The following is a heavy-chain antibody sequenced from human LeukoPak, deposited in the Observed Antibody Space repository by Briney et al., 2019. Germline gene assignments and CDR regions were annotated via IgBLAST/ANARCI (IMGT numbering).Heavy chain of an antibody. CDR3: ARDLLMTTVTTYPDLGGMDV. Sequence: ASVTVSFKASGYTFTRYYMHWVRQAPGKGLEWMGWINPNSGGTNYAQKFQGRVTMTRDTSISTAYMEMSRLTSDDTAVYYCARDLLMTTVTTYPDLGGMDVWGQGTTVTVSS. J-gene: IGHJ6*02. V-gene: IGHV1-2*02. CDR1: GYTFTRYY. CDR2: INPNSGGT. D-gene: IGHD4-17*01.